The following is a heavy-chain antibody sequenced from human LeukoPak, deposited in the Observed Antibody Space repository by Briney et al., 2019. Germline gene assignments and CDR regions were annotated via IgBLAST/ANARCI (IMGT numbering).Heavy chain of an antibody. CDR2: IHSGGST. D-gene: IGHD6-13*01. CDR3: AREVVWQQLVRRYFDY. J-gene: IGHJ4*02. CDR1: TDRRIY. Sequence: TDRRIYILGASQAPGKGLESVSVIHSGGSTYYADSVKGRFTISRDNSENTLYRQLNSLRAEDTAVYYCAREVVWQQLVRRYFDYWGQGTLVTVSS. V-gene: IGHV3-66*01.